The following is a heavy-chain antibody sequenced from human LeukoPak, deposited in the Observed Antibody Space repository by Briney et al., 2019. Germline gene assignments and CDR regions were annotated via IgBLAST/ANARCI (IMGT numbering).Heavy chain of an antibody. CDR1: GFTFSSYG. Sequence: GGSLRLSCAASGFTFSSYGMHWVRQAPGKGLEWVAVISFDGSNKYYADSVKGRFTISRDNSKNTLYLQMNSLRIEDTAVYYCAKGYGLQLVNNWFDPWGQGTLVTVSS. D-gene: IGHD6-13*01. J-gene: IGHJ5*02. CDR3: AKGYGLQLVNNWFDP. V-gene: IGHV3-30*18. CDR2: ISFDGSNK.